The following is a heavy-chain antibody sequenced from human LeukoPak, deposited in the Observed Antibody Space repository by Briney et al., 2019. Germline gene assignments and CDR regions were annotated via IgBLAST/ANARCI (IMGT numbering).Heavy chain of an antibody. D-gene: IGHD2-2*01. Sequence: SQTLSLTCTVSGGSITNLNYYWTWIRQPAGKRLEWIGRIYTSGGTNYNPSLKSRVTMSVDKSKNQISLKLASLTAADTALYYCAGRGSSSGTFDVWGPGTFVTVSS. CDR1: GGSITNLNYY. J-gene: IGHJ3*01. V-gene: IGHV4-61*02. CDR3: AGRGSSSGTFDV. CDR2: IYTSGGT.